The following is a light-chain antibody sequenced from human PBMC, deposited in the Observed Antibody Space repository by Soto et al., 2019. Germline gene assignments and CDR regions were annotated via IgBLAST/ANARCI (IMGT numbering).Light chain of an antibody. V-gene: IGLV2-14*03. Sequence: QSALTQPASVSGSPGQSITISCTGTSNDVGGYNYVSWYQQHPGKAPKLMIYDVTHRPSGVSNRFSGSKSGNTASLTISGLQAEDEADYYCSSYTISNTLEIGGGTKLTVL. CDR1: SNDVGGYNY. J-gene: IGLJ2*01. CDR3: SSYTISNTLE. CDR2: DVT.